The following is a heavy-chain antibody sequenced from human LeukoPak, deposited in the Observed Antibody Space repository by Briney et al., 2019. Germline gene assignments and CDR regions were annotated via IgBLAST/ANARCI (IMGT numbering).Heavy chain of an antibody. Sequence: HPGGSLRLSCAASGFTFSNYAMHWVRQAPGKGLEWVALISYDGSNKYYADSVKGRFTISRDNSKNTLYLQMNSLRAEDTAVYYCASEDYDSSGYYSFFDYWGQGTLVTVSS. V-gene: IGHV3-30-3*01. J-gene: IGHJ4*02. CDR3: ASEDYDSSGYYSFFDY. CDR2: ISYDGSNK. CDR1: GFTFSNYA. D-gene: IGHD3-22*01.